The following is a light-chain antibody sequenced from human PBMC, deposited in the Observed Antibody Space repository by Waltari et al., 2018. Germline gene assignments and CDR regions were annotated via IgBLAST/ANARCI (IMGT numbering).Light chain of an antibody. CDR2: AAS. CDR1: QGIRSY. CDR3: QQYYSYPLLT. Sequence: AIRITQSPSSLSASTGDRVTTTCRASQGIRSYLAWYQQKPGKAPKLLIYAASTLQSGVPSRFSGSGSGTDFTLTISCLQSEDFATYYCQQYYSYPLLTFGGGTKVEIK. J-gene: IGKJ4*01. V-gene: IGKV1-8*01.